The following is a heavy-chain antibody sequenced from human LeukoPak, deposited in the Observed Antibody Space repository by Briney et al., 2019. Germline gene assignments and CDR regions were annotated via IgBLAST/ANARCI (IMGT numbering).Heavy chain of an antibody. J-gene: IGHJ4*02. V-gene: IGHV1-58*01. CDR2: IVVGSGNT. CDR3: TSDPTFYSGRYCFDY. Sequence: SVKVSCKASGFTFSNSAVQWARQARGQRLEWIGWIVVGSGNTNYAQKFQERVTITRDMSTSTAYMELSSLRSEDTAVYYCTSDPTFYSGRYCFDYWGQGTLVTVSS. D-gene: IGHD1-26*01. CDR1: GFTFSNSA.